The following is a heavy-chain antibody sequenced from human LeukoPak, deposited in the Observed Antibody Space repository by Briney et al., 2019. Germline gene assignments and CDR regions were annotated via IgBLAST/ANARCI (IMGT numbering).Heavy chain of an antibody. D-gene: IGHD6-19*01. CDR2: ISVFNGNT. V-gene: IGHV1-18*01. Sequence: ASVTVSCKASGYTFSSYGISWVRKAPGPGLEWKGWISVFNGNTKNAQKFQGRVTMTTDTSTRTAYMDLRSLRADDTAVYYCAIDAVGGHYYGIDVWGQGTTVTVSS. CDR1: GYTFSSYG. J-gene: IGHJ6*02. CDR3: AIDAVGGHYYGIDV.